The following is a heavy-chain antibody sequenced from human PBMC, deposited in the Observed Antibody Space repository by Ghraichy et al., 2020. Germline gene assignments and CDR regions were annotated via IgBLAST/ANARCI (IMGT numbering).Heavy chain of an antibody. Sequence: GESPKISCATSGFTFSNYAMNWVRQAPGKGLEWVSTISGSTGRTFYAGSVQGRFTISRDNSKNTVYLQMSALRADDTAVYYCAKDVGGDFWSGLYVYYFDYWGQGALVTVSS. CDR1: GFTFSNYA. CDR2: ISGSTGRT. D-gene: IGHD3-3*01. CDR3: AKDVGGDFWSGLYVYYFDY. J-gene: IGHJ4*02. V-gene: IGHV3-23*01.